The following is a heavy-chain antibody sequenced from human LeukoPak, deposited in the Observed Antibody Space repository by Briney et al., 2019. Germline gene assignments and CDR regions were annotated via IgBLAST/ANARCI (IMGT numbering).Heavy chain of an antibody. Sequence: SVKVSCRASGGTFSSYAISWVRQAPGQGLEWVGRIIPIFGTANYAQKFQGRVTITTDESTSTAYMELSSLRSEDTAVYYCARGRITMIVAGFDIWGQGTMVTVSS. CDR2: IIPIFGTA. J-gene: IGHJ3*02. V-gene: IGHV1-69*05. CDR3: ARGRITMIVAGFDI. CDR1: GGTFSSYA. D-gene: IGHD3-22*01.